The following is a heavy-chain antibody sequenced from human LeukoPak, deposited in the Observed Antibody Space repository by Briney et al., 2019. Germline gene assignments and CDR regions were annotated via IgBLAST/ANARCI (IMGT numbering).Heavy chain of an antibody. CDR1: GFTVSSNY. CDR3: ARNLDYYYMDV. V-gene: IGHV3-66*02. J-gene: IGHJ6*03. CDR2: IYSGGST. Sequence: GGSLRLSCAASGFTVSSNYMSWVRQAPGRGLEWVSVIYSGGSTYYADSVKGRFTISRDNSKNTLYLQMNSLRAEDAAVYYCARNLDYYYMDVWGKGTTVTVSS.